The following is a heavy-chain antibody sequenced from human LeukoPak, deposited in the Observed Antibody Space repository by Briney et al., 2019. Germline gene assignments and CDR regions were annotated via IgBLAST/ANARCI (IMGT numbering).Heavy chain of an antibody. CDR1: GDSISSYY. J-gene: IGHJ4*02. V-gene: IGHV4-59*01. CDR2: MYYSGST. CDR3: ARVDGGSGWYYFDY. Sequence: SETLSLTCTVSGDSISSYYWSWIRQPPGKGLDWIGYMYYSGSTNCNPSLKSRVTMSVDTSKNQFSLKLSSVTAADTAVYYCARVDGGSGWYYFDYWGQGTLVTVSS. D-gene: IGHD6-19*01.